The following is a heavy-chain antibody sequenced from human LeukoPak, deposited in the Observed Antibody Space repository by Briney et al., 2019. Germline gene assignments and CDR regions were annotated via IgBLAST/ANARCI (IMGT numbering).Heavy chain of an antibody. CDR3: ARGMPYYDFWSGYYTVVWFDP. V-gene: IGHV4-59*01. CDR1: GGSISSYY. D-gene: IGHD3-3*01. J-gene: IGHJ5*02. CDR2: IYYSGST. Sequence: SETLSLTCTVSGGSISSYYWSWLRQPPGKGLEWIGYIYYSGSTNYNPSLKSRVTISVDTSKNQFSLKLSSVTAADTAVYYCARGMPYYDFWSGYYTVVWFDPWGQGTLVTVSS.